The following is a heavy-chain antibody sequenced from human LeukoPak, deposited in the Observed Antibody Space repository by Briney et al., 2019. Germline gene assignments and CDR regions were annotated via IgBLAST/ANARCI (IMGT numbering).Heavy chain of an antibody. V-gene: IGHV4-31*03. CDR1: GDSISSGCYY. CDR2: IYYSGST. D-gene: IGHD3-9*01. J-gene: IGHJ4*02. CDR3: AKGYREHFDCPMWDY. Sequence: PSQTLSLTCTVSGDSISSGCYYWSWIRQHPGKGLEWIGYIYYSGSTYYNPSLKSRVTISVDTSKNQFSMKLSSVTAADTAVYYCAKGYREHFDCPMWDYWGQGTLVTVST.